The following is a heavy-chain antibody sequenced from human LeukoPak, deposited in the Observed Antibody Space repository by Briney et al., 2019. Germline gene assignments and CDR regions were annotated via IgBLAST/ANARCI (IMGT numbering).Heavy chain of an antibody. V-gene: IGHV3-21*04. D-gene: IGHD1-26*01. Sequence: GGSLRLSCAASGFTFSSYSMNWVRQAPGKGLEWVSSISSSSSYIYYADSVKGRFTISRDNSKNTLYLQMNSLRAEDTAVYYCAKFEWELPVRWYYFDYWGQGTLVTVSS. J-gene: IGHJ4*02. CDR1: GFTFSSYS. CDR2: ISSSSSYI. CDR3: AKFEWELPVRWYYFDY.